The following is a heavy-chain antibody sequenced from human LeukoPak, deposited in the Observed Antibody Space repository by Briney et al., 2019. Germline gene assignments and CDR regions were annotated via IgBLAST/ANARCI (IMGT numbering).Heavy chain of an antibody. J-gene: IGHJ6*03. CDR1: GGTFSSYA. Sequence: ASVKVSCKASGGTFSSYAISWVRQAPGQGLEWMGGIIPIFGTANYAQKFQGRVTITTDESTSTAYMELSSLRSEDTAVYYCARGSNWNYDFYYYMDVWGKGTAVTVSS. CDR3: ARGSNWNYDFYYYMDV. CDR2: IIPIFGTA. D-gene: IGHD1-1*01. V-gene: IGHV1-69*05.